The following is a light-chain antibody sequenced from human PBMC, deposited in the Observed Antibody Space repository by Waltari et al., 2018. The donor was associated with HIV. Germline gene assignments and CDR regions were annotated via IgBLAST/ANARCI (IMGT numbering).Light chain of an antibody. V-gene: IGLV2-14*01. CDR2: EVS. Sequence: QSALTQPASVSGSPGQSITIYCTGTSSDVGGYNYVSWYQQHPGKAPKLMLYEVSNRTSGVSNRVSGSKSGNTASLTIAGLQAEDEADYYCSSYTSSSTRVVFGGGTKLTVL. J-gene: IGLJ2*01. CDR3: SSYTSSSTRVV. CDR1: SSDVGGYNY.